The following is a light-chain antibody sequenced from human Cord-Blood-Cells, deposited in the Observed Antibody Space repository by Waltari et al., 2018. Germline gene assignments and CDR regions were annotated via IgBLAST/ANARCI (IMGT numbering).Light chain of an antibody. J-gene: IGKJ4*01. CDR1: QSVLYSSNNKNY. CDR2: CAS. V-gene: IGKV4-1*01. Sequence: DIVMTQSPDSLAVSLGERATINCKSSQSVLYSSNNKNYLAWYQQKPGQPPKPLIYCASTRESGVPDRFSGSGSGTDFTLTISSLQAEDVAVYYCQQYYSTLTFGGGTKVEIK. CDR3: QQYYSTLT.